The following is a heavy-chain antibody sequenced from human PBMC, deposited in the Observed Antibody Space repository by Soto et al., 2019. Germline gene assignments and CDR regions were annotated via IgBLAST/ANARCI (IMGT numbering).Heavy chain of an antibody. J-gene: IGHJ5*02. CDR3: AKNPGDP. CDR2: VHHSGST. V-gene: IGHV4-4*02. Sequence: QVQLQESGPGLVKPSGTLSLTCAVSGASISSSNWWSWVRQPPGKGLEWIGEVHHSGSTNYNPSLKSRVTISIDTSKNQFSLNLSSVTAADTAVYYCAKNPGDPWGQGTLVTVSS. CDR1: GASISSSNW. D-gene: IGHD7-27*01.